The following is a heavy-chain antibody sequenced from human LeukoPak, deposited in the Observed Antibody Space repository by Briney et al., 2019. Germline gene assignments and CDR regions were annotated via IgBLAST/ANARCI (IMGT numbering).Heavy chain of an antibody. V-gene: IGHV3-48*03. CDR2: ISSRGSTI. J-gene: IGHJ4*02. CDR1: GFTFSSYE. CDR3: ASGAYRDYFDY. D-gene: IGHD1-26*01. Sequence: QSGGSLRLSCAASGFTFSSYEVNWVRQAPGKGLEWISYISSRGSTIYYADSVKGRLTISRDNAKNSLYLQMNSLRAEDTAVYYCASGAYRDYFDYWGQGTLVTVSS.